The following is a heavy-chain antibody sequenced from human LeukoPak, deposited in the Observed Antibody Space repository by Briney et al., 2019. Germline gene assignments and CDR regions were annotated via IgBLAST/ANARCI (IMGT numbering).Heavy chain of an antibody. CDR1: GGSISSYY. CDR2: IYYSGST. D-gene: IGHD3-3*01. Sequence: PSETLSLTCTVSGGSISSYYWSWIRQPPGKGLEWIGYIYYSGSTNYNPSLKSRVTISVDTSKNQFSPKLSSVTAADTAVYYCARRDYDFWSGPDAFDIWGQGTMVTVSS. J-gene: IGHJ3*02. CDR3: ARRDYDFWSGPDAFDI. V-gene: IGHV4-59*08.